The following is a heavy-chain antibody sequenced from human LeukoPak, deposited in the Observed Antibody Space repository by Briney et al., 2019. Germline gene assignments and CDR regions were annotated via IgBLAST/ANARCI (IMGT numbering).Heavy chain of an antibody. CDR2: MNPNSDNT. V-gene: IGHV1-8*01. CDR3: ARGLRYYDSSGYEVDY. D-gene: IGHD3-22*01. CDR1: GYTFTNYD. J-gene: IGHJ4*02. Sequence: GASVKVSCKASGYTFTNYDINWVRQATGQGLEWMGWMNPNSDNTGYAQKFQGRVTITRNTSISTAYMELSSLRSEDTAVYYCARGLRYYDSSGYEVDYWGQGTLVTVSS.